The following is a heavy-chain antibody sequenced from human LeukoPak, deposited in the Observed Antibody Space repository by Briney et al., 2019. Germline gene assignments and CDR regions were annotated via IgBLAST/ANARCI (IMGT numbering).Heavy chain of an antibody. CDR2: INPNSGGT. V-gene: IGHV1-2*02. Sequence: GASVKVSCKASGYTFTGYYMHWVRQAPGQGLEWMGWINPNSGGTNYAQKFQGRVTMTRDTSISTAYMELSRLRSDDMAVYYCARDYYDFWSGYPQVPGPYNWFDPWGQGTLVTVSS. D-gene: IGHD3-3*01. CDR1: GYTFTGYY. J-gene: IGHJ5*02. CDR3: ARDYYDFWSGYPQVPGPYNWFDP.